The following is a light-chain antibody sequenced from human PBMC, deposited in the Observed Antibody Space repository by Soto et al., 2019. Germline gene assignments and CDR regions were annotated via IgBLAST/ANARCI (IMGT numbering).Light chain of an antibody. CDR1: SSDVGAYNY. V-gene: IGLV2-14*01. CDR3: SSYTRSTTLVV. J-gene: IGLJ2*01. Sequence: QSALTQPASVSGSPGQSITISCTGTSSDVGAYNYVSWYQQHPGKAPKLMIYDVTNRPSGVSSRFSGSKSGNTASLTISGLQAEEEADYYCSSYTRSTTLVVFGGGTKLTVL. CDR2: DVT.